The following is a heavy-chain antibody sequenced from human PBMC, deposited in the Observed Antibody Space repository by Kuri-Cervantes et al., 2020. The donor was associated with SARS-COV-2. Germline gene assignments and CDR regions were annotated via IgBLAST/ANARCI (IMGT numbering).Heavy chain of an antibody. CDR3: ATDWGSSVDGMGV. CDR1: GFTFSSYA. CDR2: ISGGGGST. V-gene: IGHV3-23*01. D-gene: IGHD6-6*01. Sequence: LSLTCAASGFTFSSYAMSWVRQAPGKGLEWVSGISGGGGSTHYADSVKGRFTISRDNAKNSLYLQMNSLRAEDTAMYYCATDWGSSVDGMGVWGQGTTVTVSS. J-gene: IGHJ6*01.